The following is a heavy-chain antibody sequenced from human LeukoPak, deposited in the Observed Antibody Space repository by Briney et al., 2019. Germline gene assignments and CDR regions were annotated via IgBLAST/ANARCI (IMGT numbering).Heavy chain of an antibody. CDR2: INPNTGAT. J-gene: IGHJ4*02. CDR1: GYTFTGQD. CDR3: ASYPRYSSSPPFDY. D-gene: IGHD6-6*01. V-gene: IGHV1-2*02. Sequence: ALVKVSCKASGYTFTGQDMHWVRQAPGQGFEWMGWINPNTGATNYAQKFQGRVTMTRDTTINTAYMELTSLTSDDTAVYYCASYPRYSSSPPFDYWGQGTMVTVSP.